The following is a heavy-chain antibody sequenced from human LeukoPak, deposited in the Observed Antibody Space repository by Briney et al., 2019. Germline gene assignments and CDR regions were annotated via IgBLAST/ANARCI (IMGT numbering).Heavy chain of an antibody. CDR2: MSDDGSKK. Sequence: PGRSLRLSCAVSGLTFSFYGMHAVRQAPGKGLEWVAVMSDDGSKKYYADSVEGRFTISRDNSKNTLYLQMNSLRPEDTAVYYWAKFLIYLFGGGAMLDDYWGQGTLVTVSS. J-gene: IGHJ4*02. D-gene: IGHD3-10*02. CDR1: GLTFSFYG. V-gene: IGHV3-30*18. CDR3: AKFLIYLFGGGAMLDDY.